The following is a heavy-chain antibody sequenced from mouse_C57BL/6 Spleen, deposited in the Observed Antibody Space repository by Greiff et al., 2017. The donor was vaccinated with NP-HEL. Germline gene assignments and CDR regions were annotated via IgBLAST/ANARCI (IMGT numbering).Heavy chain of an antibody. D-gene: IGHD1-1*01. V-gene: IGHV3-6*01. J-gene: IGHJ1*03. Sequence: EVKLQESGPGLVKPSQSLSLTCSVTGYSITSGYYWNWIRQFPGNKLEWMGYISYDGSNNYNPSLKNRISITRDTSKNQFFLKLNSVTTEDTATYYCAPHYYCSNWYFDVWGTGTTVTVSS. CDR1: GYSITSGYY. CDR2: ISYDGSN. CDR3: APHYYCSNWYFDV.